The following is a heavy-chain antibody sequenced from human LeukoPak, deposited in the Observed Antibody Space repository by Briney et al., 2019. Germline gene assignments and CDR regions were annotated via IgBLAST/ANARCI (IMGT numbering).Heavy chain of an antibody. V-gene: IGHV3-30*04. CDR3: ARARATVTRISSFDI. CDR2: ISFDGTHD. J-gene: IGHJ3*02. D-gene: IGHD4-17*01. Sequence: GGSLRLSCAASGFSFSSYAIHWVRQAPGKGLEWVAVISFDGTHDFYADSVKGRFTISRDNSKNTLYLQMNSLRADDTAVYYCARARATVTRISSFDIWGQGTMVTVSS. CDR1: GFSFSSYA.